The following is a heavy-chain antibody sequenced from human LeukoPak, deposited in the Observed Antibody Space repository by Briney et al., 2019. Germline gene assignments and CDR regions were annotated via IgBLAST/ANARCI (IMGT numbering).Heavy chain of an antibody. Sequence: ASVKVSCKASGYTFTSYAMHWVRQAPGQRLEWMGWINAGSGNTKYSQKFQGRVTITRDTSASTAYMELSSLRSEDTAVYYCAREYYYDSSFDYWGQGTLVTVSS. J-gene: IGHJ4*02. CDR2: INAGSGNT. CDR3: AREYYYDSSFDY. D-gene: IGHD3-22*01. V-gene: IGHV1-3*01. CDR1: GYTFTSYA.